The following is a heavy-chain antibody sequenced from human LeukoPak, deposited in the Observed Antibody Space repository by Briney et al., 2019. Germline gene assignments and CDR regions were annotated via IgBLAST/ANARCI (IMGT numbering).Heavy chain of an antibody. CDR1: GFTFSSYG. Sequence: GRSLRLSCAASGFTFSSYGMPWVRQAPGKGLEWVAVISYDGSNKYYADSVKGRFTISRDNSKNTLYLQMNSLRAEDTAVYYCAKEAKSSDYYYYGMDVWGQGTTVTVSS. V-gene: IGHV3-30*18. J-gene: IGHJ6*02. CDR3: AKEAKSSDYYYYGMDV. CDR2: ISYDGSNK.